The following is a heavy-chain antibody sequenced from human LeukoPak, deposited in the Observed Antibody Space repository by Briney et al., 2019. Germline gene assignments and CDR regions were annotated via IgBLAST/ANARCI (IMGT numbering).Heavy chain of an antibody. CDR1: GGSISSGSYY. V-gene: IGHV4-61*02. CDR3: ARVGVDDSGDIIKYFFDY. Sequence: PSETLSLTCTVSGGSISSGSYYWSWIRQPAGKGLEWIGRIYTSGSTNYNPSLKSRVTISVDTSKNQFSLKLSSVTAADTAVYYCARVGVDDSGDIIKYFFDYWGQGTLVTVSS. J-gene: IGHJ4*02. CDR2: IYTSGST. D-gene: IGHD2-21*02.